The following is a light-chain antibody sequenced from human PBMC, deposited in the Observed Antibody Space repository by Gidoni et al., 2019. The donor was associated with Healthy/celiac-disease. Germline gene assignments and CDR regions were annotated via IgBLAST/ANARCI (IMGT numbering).Light chain of an antibody. V-gene: IGLV3-19*01. CDR2: GKN. J-gene: IGLJ2*01. CDR3: NSRDSSGNPGVV. CDR1: SLRSYY. Sequence: SSELTQDPAVSVALGQTVRITCQGDSLRSYYASWYQQKPGQAPLLVIYGKNNRPSGIPDRFSDSSSGNTASLTITGAQAEDEADYYCNSRDSSGNPGVVFGGGTKLTVL.